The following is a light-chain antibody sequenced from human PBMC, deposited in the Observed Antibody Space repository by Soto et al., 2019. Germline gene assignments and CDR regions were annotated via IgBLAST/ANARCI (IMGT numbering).Light chain of an antibody. Sequence: IQLTQSPSSLSASVGDRVSITRRASQDIQTYLAWYQQKRGEAPKLLISGTFTLQSGVPSRFNGSGSGTDFTLTISRLQPEDFATYYCQHLNHYPPFTFGPGTKVDLE. CDR2: GTF. V-gene: IGKV1-9*01. CDR3: QHLNHYPPFT. CDR1: QDIQTY. J-gene: IGKJ3*01.